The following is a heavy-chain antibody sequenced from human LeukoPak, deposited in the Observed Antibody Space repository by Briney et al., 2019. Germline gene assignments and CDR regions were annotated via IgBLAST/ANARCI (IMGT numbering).Heavy chain of an antibody. V-gene: IGHV4-61*01. Sequence: SETLSLTCTVSGGSVSSGSYYWSWIRQPPGKGLEWIGYIYYSGSTNYNPSLKSRVTISVDTSKNQLSLKLSSVTAAATAVYYCATTIRRDYIYYDSLDGNVDYWGQGTLVTVSS. CDR3: ATTIRRDYIYYDSLDGNVDY. J-gene: IGHJ4*02. D-gene: IGHD3-22*01. CDR2: IYYSGST. CDR1: GGSVSSGSYY.